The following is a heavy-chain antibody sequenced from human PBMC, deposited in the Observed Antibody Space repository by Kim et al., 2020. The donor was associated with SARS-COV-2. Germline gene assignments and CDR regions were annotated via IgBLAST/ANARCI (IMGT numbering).Heavy chain of an antibody. CDR2: IYYSGST. CDR3: ARVHGIVGATHYFDY. V-gene: IGHV4-59*01. D-gene: IGHD1-26*01. J-gene: IGHJ4*02. Sequence: SETLSLTCTVSGGSISSYYWSWIRQPPGKGLEWIGYIYYSGSTNYNPSLKSRVTISVDTSKNQFSLKLSSVTAAYTAVYYCARVHGIVGATHYFDYWGQGTLVTVSS. CDR1: GGSISSYY.